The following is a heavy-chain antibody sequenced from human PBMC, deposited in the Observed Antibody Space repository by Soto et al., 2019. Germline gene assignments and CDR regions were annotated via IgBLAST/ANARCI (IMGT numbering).Heavy chain of an antibody. V-gene: IGHV4-34*01. Sequence: SETLSLTCAVYGGSFSGYYWSWIRQPPGKGLEWIGEINHSGSTNYNPSLKSRVTISVDTSKNQFSLKLSSATAADTAVYYCARGRRTGTTYWGRAFDIWGQGTMVTVSS. D-gene: IGHD1-7*01. CDR1: GGSFSGYY. CDR3: ARGRRTGTTYWGRAFDI. J-gene: IGHJ3*02. CDR2: INHSGST.